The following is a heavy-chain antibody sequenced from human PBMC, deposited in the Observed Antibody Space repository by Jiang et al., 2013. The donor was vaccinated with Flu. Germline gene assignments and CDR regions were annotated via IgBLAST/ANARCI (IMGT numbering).Heavy chain of an antibody. CDR2: ISSSSSTI. V-gene: IGHV3-48*02. D-gene: IGHD6-19*01. J-gene: IGHJ4*02. Sequence: GFTFSSYSMNWSAGSRRAGVVSYISSSSSTIYYADSVKGRFTISRDNAKNSLYLQMNSLRDEDTAVYYCARDRGRVGWDWGQGTLVTVSS. CDR1: GFTFSSYS. CDR3: ARDRGRVGWD.